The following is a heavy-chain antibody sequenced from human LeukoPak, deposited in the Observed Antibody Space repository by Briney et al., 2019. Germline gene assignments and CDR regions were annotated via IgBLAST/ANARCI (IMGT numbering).Heavy chain of an antibody. D-gene: IGHD3-3*01. V-gene: IGHV3-21*01. Sequence: GGSLRLSCAASGFTFNNYNINWVRQAPGKGLEWVSSISSSSSYIYYADSVKGRFTISRDNAKNSLYLQMNSLRAEDTAVYYCARDPAGTSYYDFWSGYYFDYWGQGTLVTVSS. CDR1: GFTFNNYN. CDR3: ARDPAGTSYYDFWSGYYFDY. J-gene: IGHJ4*02. CDR2: ISSSSSYI.